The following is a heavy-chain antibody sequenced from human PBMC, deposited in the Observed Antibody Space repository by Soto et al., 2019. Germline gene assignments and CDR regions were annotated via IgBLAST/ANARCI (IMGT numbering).Heavy chain of an antibody. CDR1: GFTFTTYY. J-gene: IGHJ4*02. CDR3: ARVPYDTTGYYAF. Sequence: QVRLVQSGAEVKKPGASVSISCKTSGFTFTTYYIHWVRQAPGQGLEWMGMIDPSGGSTTYAQKFQGRITMTSDMSTCTVYMELSSLRSEDTAVYYCARVPYDTTGYYAFWGQGTLVTVSS. V-gene: IGHV1-46*01. D-gene: IGHD3-22*01. CDR2: IDPSGGST.